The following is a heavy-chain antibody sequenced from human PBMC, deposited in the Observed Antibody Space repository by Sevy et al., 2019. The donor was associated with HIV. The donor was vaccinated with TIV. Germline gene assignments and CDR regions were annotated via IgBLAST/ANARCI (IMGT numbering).Heavy chain of an antibody. CDR3: ARNGVRAAAGRVGWFDP. Sequence: ASVKVSCKASGYTFTGYYMHWVRQAPGQGLEWMGWINPNSGGTNYAQKFQGRVTMTRDTSISTAYMELSRLGSDVTAVYYCARNGVRAAAGRVGWFDPWGQGTLVTVSS. CDR1: GYTFTGYY. CDR2: INPNSGGT. J-gene: IGHJ5*02. V-gene: IGHV1-2*02. D-gene: IGHD6-13*01.